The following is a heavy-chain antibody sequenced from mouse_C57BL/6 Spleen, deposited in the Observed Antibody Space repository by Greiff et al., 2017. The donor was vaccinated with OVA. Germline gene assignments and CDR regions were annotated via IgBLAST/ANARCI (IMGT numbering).Heavy chain of an antibody. CDR3: AYDYGGY. V-gene: IGHV1-61*01. CDR1: GYTFTSYG. J-gene: IGHJ2*01. CDR2: FYPSDSKT. Sequence: QVQLQQPGAELVRPGSSVKLSCKTSGYTFTSYGMDWLKQRPGQGLEWIGNFYPSDSKTHYNQKFKDKATLTVDKSSNTAYMQLSSLTSEDSAVYYCAYDYGGYWGQGTTLTVSS. D-gene: IGHD2-4*01.